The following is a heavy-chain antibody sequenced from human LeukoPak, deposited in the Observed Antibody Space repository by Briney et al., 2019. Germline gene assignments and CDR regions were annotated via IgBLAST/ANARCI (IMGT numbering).Heavy chain of an antibody. V-gene: IGHV3-21*01. Sequence: GGSLRLSCAASGFTFSSYGMSWVRQAPGKGLEWVSSISSSSSYIYYADSVKGRFTISRDNAKNSLYLQMNSLRAEDTAVYYCARDTGYSYGPFDYWGQGTLVTVSS. CDR2: ISSSSSYI. D-gene: IGHD5-18*01. CDR1: GFTFSSYG. J-gene: IGHJ4*02. CDR3: ARDTGYSYGPFDY.